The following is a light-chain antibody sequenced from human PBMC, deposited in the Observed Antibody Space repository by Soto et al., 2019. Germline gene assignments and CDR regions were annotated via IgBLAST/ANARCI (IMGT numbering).Light chain of an antibody. CDR3: AAWDDSLSGLV. CDR2: RNN. CDR1: SSNIGSNY. V-gene: IGLV1-47*01. Sequence: QSVLTQPPSASGTPGQRVTISCSGSSSNIGSNYVYWYQQLPATAPKLLIDRNNQRPSGVPDRFSGSKSGTSASLAISGLRSEDEADYYCAAWDDSLSGLVFGGGTKVTVL. J-gene: IGLJ2*01.